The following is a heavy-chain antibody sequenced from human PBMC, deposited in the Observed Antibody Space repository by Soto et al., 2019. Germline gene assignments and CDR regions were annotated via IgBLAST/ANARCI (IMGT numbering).Heavy chain of an antibody. CDR3: AKEEYYDFWSGYYTDY. V-gene: IGHV3-23*01. Sequence: GGSLRLSCAASGFTFSSYAMSWVRQAPGKGLEWVSAISGSGGSTYYADSVKGRFTISRDNSKNTLYLQMNSLRAEDTAVYYCAKEEYYDFWSGYYTDYWGQGTLVTVSS. CDR2: ISGSGGST. CDR1: GFTFSSYA. D-gene: IGHD3-3*01. J-gene: IGHJ4*02.